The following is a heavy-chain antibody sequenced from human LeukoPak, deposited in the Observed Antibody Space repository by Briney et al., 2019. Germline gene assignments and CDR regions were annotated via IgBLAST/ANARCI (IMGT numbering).Heavy chain of an antibody. Sequence: PGGSLRLSCVASGFTFRSYSMNWVRQAPGKGLEWVSYISSSGSTIYYADAVKGRFTISRDNAKNSLYLQMSSLRDEDTAVYYCTRDYGGFDYWGPGTLVTVSS. CDR2: ISSSGSTI. D-gene: IGHD4-23*01. CDR3: TRDYGGFDY. J-gene: IGHJ4*02. V-gene: IGHV3-48*02. CDR1: GFTFRSYS.